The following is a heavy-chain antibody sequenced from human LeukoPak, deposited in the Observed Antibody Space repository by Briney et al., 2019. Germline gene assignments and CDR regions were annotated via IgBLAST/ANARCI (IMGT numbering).Heavy chain of an antibody. CDR2: IKQDGSEK. CDR1: GFTFSDHY. V-gene: IGHV3-7*01. CDR3: ARDGYSGYDEGAY. D-gene: IGHD5-12*01. J-gene: IGHJ4*02. Sequence: GGSLRLSCAASGFTFSDHYMNWVRQAPGKGLEWVANIKQDGSEKYYVDSVKGRFTISRDNAKNSLYLQMNSLRAEDTAVYYCARDGYSGYDEGAYWGQGTLVTVSS.